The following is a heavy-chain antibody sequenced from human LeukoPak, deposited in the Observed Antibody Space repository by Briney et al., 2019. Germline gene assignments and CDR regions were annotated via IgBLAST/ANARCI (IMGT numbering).Heavy chain of an antibody. V-gene: IGHV1-2*04. J-gene: IGHJ5*02. D-gene: IGHD3-22*01. CDR1: GYTFTDYY. CDR2: INPNSGGT. Sequence: ASVNVSCKASGYTFTDYYMHWVRQAPGQGLEWMGWINPNSGGTNYAQKFQGWVTMTRDTSISTAYMELSRLRSDDTAVYYCARDLSAMILVRPPLPGFTWGQGTLVTVSS. CDR3: ARDLSAMILVRPPLPGFT.